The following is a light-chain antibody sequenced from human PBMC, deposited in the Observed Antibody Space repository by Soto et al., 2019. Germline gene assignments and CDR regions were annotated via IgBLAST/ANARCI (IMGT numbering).Light chain of an antibody. CDR3: QQYGSSSWT. V-gene: IGKV3-20*01. J-gene: IGKJ1*01. Sequence: EIVLTQSPGTLSLPPGERATLSCRASQSVRSSYLAWYQQKFGQAPRLLIYGASSRATGIPDRFSGSGSGTDFTLTISRLEPEDVAVYYCQQYGSSSWTFGQGTKVEI. CDR1: QSVRSSY. CDR2: GAS.